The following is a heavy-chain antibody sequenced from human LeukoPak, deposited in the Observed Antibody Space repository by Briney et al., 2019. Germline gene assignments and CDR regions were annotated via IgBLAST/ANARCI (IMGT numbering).Heavy chain of an antibody. D-gene: IGHD1/OR15-1a*01. Sequence: GASLRLSCAASGFTFSSYAMTWVRQAPGKGLESVSAISGSGGSTYYADSVKGRFTISRDNSKNTLYLQMNSLRAEGTAVYYCAGLWNTYGMDVWGQGTTVTVSS. CDR2: ISGSGGST. V-gene: IGHV3-23*01. CDR3: AGLWNTYGMDV. J-gene: IGHJ6*02. CDR1: GFTFSSYA.